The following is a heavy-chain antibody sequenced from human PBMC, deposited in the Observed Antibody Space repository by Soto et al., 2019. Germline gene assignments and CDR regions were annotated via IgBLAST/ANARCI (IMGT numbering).Heavy chain of an antibody. CDR3: ARDTKYGDYYYYYGLDV. D-gene: IGHD4-17*01. CDR1: GFTFSSYS. CDR2: ISSSSSYI. J-gene: IGHJ6*02. Sequence: EVQLVESGGGLVKPGGSLRLSCAASGFTFSSYSMNWVRQAPGKGLEWVSSISSSSSYIYYADSVKGRFTISRDNAKNSLYLQLNTLRVEDTAVYYCARDTKYGDYYYYYGLDVWGLGTTVTVSS. V-gene: IGHV3-21*06.